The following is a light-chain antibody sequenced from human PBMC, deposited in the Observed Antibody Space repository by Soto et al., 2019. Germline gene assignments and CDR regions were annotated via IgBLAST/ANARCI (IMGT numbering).Light chain of an antibody. J-gene: IGKJ5*01. CDR1: QGISSA. Sequence: AIQLTQSPSSLSASVGDRVTITCRASQGISSALAWYQQKPGKAPKLLIYDASRLASGVTSRFSSSGSGPGFTLTISSLQPEDFASYYCQRFNSYPITFGQGKRLEIK. CDR2: DAS. CDR3: QRFNSYPIT. V-gene: IGKV1-13*02.